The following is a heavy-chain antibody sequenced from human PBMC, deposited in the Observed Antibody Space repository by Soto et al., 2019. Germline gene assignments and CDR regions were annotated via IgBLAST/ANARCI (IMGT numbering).Heavy chain of an antibody. CDR3: ARSLYTSGLYYIDY. Sequence: WASVKVSCKPSGYSFIGYYLHWVRQAPGQGLEWMGWINPNSGGTDYAQKFQGRVTMTRDTSISTVYMELTRLTSDDTAVYYCARSLYTSGLYYIDYWGQGTPVTVS. CDR1: GYSFIGYY. V-gene: IGHV1-2*02. D-gene: IGHD6-19*01. J-gene: IGHJ4*02. CDR2: INPNSGGT.